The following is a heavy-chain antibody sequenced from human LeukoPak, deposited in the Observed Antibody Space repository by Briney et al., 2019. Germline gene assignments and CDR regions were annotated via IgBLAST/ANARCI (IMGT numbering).Heavy chain of an antibody. CDR2: ISAYNGNT. CDR1: GYTFTSYG. V-gene: IGHV1-18*01. J-gene: IGHJ6*02. Sequence: ASVKVSCKASGYTFTSYGISWVRQAPGQGLEWMGWISAYNGNTNYAQKLQGRVTMTTDTSTSTAYMELRSLRSDDTAVYYCAKGRRAYYYYGMDVWGQGTTVTVSS. CDR3: AKGRRAYYYYGMDV.